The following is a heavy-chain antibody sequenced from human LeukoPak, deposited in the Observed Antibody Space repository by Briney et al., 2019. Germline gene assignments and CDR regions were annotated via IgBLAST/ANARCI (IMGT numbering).Heavy chain of an antibody. CDR2: IIPIFGTA. D-gene: IGHD3-3*01. J-gene: IGHJ6*03. Sequence: ASVKVSCKASGGTFSSYAISWVRQAPGQGLEWMGGIIPIFGTANYAQKFQGRVTITTDESTSTAYMEQSSLRSEDTAVYYCGSQVIILGRRRYYMDVWGKGTTVTVSS. CDR3: GSQVIILGRRRYYMDV. CDR1: GGTFSSYA. V-gene: IGHV1-69*05.